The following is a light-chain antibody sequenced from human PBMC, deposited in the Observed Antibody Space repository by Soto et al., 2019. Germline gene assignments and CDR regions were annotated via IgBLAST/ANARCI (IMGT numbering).Light chain of an antibody. Sequence: QSALTQPASVSGSPGQSITISCTGTSSDVGSYNYVSWYQQHPGKAPKLMIYEVTSRPSGVSNRFSASKSGNTASLSISGLQAEDEADYYCSSYTSTSTYVFGAGTKVTVL. CDR3: SSYTSTSTYV. J-gene: IGLJ1*01. CDR2: EVT. CDR1: SSDVGSYNY. V-gene: IGLV2-14*01.